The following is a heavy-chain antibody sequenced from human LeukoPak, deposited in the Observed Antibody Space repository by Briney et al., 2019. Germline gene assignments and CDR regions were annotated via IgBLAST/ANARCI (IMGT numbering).Heavy chain of an antibody. CDR2: ISGSGGST. V-gene: IGHV3-23*01. CDR3: ARDLAAVAGLGGMDV. CDR1: GFTFSSYA. J-gene: IGHJ6*02. D-gene: IGHD6-19*01. Sequence: PGGSLRLSCAASGFTFSSYAMSWVRQAPGKGLEWVSAISGSGGSTYYADSVKGRFTISRDNSKNTLYLQMNSLRAEDTAVYYCARDLAAVAGLGGMDVWGQGTTVTVSS.